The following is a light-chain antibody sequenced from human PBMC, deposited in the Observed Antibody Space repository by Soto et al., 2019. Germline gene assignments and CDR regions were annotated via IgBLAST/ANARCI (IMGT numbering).Light chain of an antibody. CDR2: EVT. V-gene: IGLV2-14*01. CDR3: SSYTSSSTYV. CDR1: GSDVGGYDY. Sequence: QSVLTQPASVYGSPVQSITISCTGTGSDVGGYDYVSWYQHHPGKAPKVMIYEVTNRPSGVSNRFSGSKSGNTASLTISGLLAEDEADYYCSSYTSSSTYVFGTGTKVTVL. J-gene: IGLJ1*01.